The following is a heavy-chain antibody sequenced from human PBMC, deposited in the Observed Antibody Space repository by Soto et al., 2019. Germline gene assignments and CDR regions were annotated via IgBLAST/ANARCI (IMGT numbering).Heavy chain of an antibody. D-gene: IGHD2-2*01. J-gene: IGHJ4*02. V-gene: IGHV3-30*18. CDR3: AKKDTATAAMQFGYSSRWKETGDY. Sequence: GGSLRLSCAASGFTFSSYGMHWVRQAPGKGLEWVAVISYDGSNKYYADSVKGRFTISRDNSKNTLYLQMNSLRAEDTAVYYCAKKDTATAAMQFGYSSRWKETGDYWGQGTLVTVSS. CDR2: ISYDGSNK. CDR1: GFTFSSYG.